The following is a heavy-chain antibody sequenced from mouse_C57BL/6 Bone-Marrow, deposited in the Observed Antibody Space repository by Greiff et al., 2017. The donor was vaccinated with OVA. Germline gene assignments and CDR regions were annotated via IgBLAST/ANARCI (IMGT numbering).Heavy chain of an antibody. Sequence: QVQLQQSGPELVKPGASVKISCKASGYSFTSYYIHWVKQRPGQGLEWIGWIYPGSGTTKYNEKFKGMATLTADTSSRTAYMQLSSLTSEDAAVYCCARSSLITTFAYWGQGTLVTVSA. CDR1: GYSFTSYY. V-gene: IGHV1-66*01. CDR2: IYPGSGTT. J-gene: IGHJ3*01. D-gene: IGHD1-1*01. CDR3: ARSSLITTFAY.